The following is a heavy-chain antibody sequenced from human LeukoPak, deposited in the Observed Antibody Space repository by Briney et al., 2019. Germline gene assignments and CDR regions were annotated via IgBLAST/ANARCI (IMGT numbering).Heavy chain of an antibody. J-gene: IGHJ4*02. Sequence: PSETLSLTCTVSGGSISSYYWSWIRQPAGKGLEWIGRIYTSGSTNYNPSLKSRVTVSVDTSKNQFSLKLSSVTAADTAVYYCASHPPTYSAYTYWGQGTLVTVSS. V-gene: IGHV4-4*07. D-gene: IGHD5-12*01. CDR3: ASHPPTYSAYTY. CDR2: IYTSGST. CDR1: GGSISSYY.